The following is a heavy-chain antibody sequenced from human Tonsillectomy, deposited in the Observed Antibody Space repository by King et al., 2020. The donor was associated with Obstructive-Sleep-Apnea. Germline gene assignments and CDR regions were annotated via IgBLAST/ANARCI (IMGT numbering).Heavy chain of an antibody. J-gene: IGHJ5*02. CDR3: ARDAQYSSGWLGWFDP. Sequence: VQLVESGGGVVQPGRSLRLSCAASGFTFSTYAMHWVRQAPGKGLEWVAVISFDGSNKYYADSVKGRFTISRDNSKNTLYLQMHSLRAEDTAVYHCARDAQYSSGWLGWFDPWGQGTLVTVSS. CDR2: ISFDGSNK. V-gene: IGHV3-30-3*01. CDR1: GFTFSTYA. D-gene: IGHD6-19*01.